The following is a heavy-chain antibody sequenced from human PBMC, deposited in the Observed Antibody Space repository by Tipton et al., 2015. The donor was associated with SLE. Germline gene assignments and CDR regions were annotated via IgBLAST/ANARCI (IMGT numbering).Heavy chain of an antibody. CDR3: ARHDTNYGRNWFDP. Sequence: TLSLTCTVSGGSISGSNYYWDWVRQPPVKGPEGIGRITNNGNTYYIPSLQSRVTMSVDTSKNHFSLKLSSVTAADTAVYYCARHDTNYGRNWFDPWGQGTLVTVSS. CDR2: ITNNGNT. CDR1: GGSISGSNYY. V-gene: IGHV4-39*01. J-gene: IGHJ5*02. D-gene: IGHD2-8*01.